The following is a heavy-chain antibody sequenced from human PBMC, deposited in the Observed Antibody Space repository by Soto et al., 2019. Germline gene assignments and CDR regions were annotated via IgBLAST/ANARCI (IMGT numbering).Heavy chain of an antibody. CDR1: GFTFSTYG. Sequence: GGSLRLSCAGSGFTFSTYGLHWVRQPPGKGLEWVAFVSFDGSEKYYAESVKGRFTISRDNPRNTLFLQLTSLRTEDTAVYFCAKDPIPAVNRGSRFDSWGRGTRGTVPQ. CDR3: AKDPIPAVNRGSRFDS. D-gene: IGHD2-2*01. J-gene: IGHJ5*01. V-gene: IGHV3-30*02. CDR2: VSFDGSEK.